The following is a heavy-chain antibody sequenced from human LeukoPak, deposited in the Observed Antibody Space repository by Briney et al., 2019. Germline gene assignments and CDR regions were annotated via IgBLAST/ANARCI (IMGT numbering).Heavy chain of an antibody. CDR1: GFTFSSYA. J-gene: IGHJ4*02. CDR3: AEEPLEDDFWSGYLYITPMGFDY. CDR2: ISYDGSNK. V-gene: IGHV3-30*04. D-gene: IGHD3-3*01. Sequence: GGSLRLSCAASGFTFSSYAMHWVRQAPGKGLEWVAVISYDGSNKYYADSVKGRFTISRDNSKNTLYLQMNSLRAEDTAVYYCAEEPLEDDFWSGYLYITPMGFDYWGQGTLVTVSS.